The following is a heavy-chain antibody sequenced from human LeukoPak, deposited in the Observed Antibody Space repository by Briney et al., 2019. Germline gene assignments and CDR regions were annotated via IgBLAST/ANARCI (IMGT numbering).Heavy chain of an antibody. CDR3: AKDPDYQLLSRAAFDI. Sequence: GGSLRLSCAASGFTFDDYGMSWVRQAPGKGLERVSAVSGSGGTTYYADSVKGRFTISRDNSKNTLYLQMNSLRAEDTAVYYCAKDPDYQLLSRAAFDIWGQGTMVTVSS. CDR2: VSGSGGTT. D-gene: IGHD2-2*01. CDR1: GFTFDDYG. V-gene: IGHV3-23*01. J-gene: IGHJ3*02.